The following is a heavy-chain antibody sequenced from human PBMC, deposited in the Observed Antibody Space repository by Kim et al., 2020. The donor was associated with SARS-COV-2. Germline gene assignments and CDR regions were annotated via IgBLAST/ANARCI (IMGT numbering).Heavy chain of an antibody. CDR2: INPSGGST. CDR1: GYTFTSYY. V-gene: IGHV1-46*01. J-gene: IGHJ4*02. D-gene: IGHD3-10*01. CDR3: ARVVEGGLGSYSNPLGY. Sequence: ASVKVSCKASGYTFTSYYMHWVRQAPGQGLEWMGIINPSGGSTSYAQKFQGRVTMTSDTSTSTAYMELSSLRSEDTAVYYCARVVEGGLGSYSNPLGYWGQGTLVTVSS.